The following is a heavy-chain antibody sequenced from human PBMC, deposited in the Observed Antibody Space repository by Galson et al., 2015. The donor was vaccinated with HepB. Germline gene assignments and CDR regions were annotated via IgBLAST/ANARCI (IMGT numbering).Heavy chain of an antibody. CDR2: IRSKANSYAT. J-gene: IGHJ4*02. CDR3: AKDKRDYGGNYFDY. V-gene: IGHV3-73*01. Sequence: SLRLSCAASGFAFSGSAMHWVRQASGKGLEWVGRIRSKANSYATSLAESVKGRFTISRDNSKDTLYLQMASLRPEDTAVYSCAKDKRDYGGNYFDYWGQGTLVAVSS. D-gene: IGHD4-23*01. CDR1: GFAFSGSA.